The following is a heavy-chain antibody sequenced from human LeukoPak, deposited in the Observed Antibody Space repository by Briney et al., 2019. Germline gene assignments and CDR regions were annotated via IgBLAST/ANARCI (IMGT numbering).Heavy chain of an antibody. CDR3: ARGPFVAAHFDY. D-gene: IGHD6-13*01. J-gene: IGHJ4*02. CDR1: GGSFSSGGYY. Sequence: SETLSLTCTVSGGSFSSGGYYWSWIRQHPGKGLEWIGYIYYSGSTYYNPSLKSRVTISVDTSKNQFSLKLSSVTAADTAVYYCARGPFVAAHFDYWGQGTLVTVSS. V-gene: IGHV4-31*03. CDR2: IYYSGST.